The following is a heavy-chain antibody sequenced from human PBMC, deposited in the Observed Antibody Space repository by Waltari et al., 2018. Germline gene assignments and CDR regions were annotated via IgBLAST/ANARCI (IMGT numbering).Heavy chain of an antibody. D-gene: IGHD3-10*01. J-gene: IGHJ4*02. CDR1: GYTFTSYA. V-gene: IGHV1-3*01. Sequence: VQLVQSGAEVKKPGASVKVSCKASGYTFTSYAMHWVRQAPGQRLEWMGWINAGNGNTKYSQKFQGRVTITRDTSASTAYMELSSLRSEDTAVYYCARSYSVRGVIDYWGQGTLVTVSS. CDR2: INAGNGNT. CDR3: ARSYSVRGVIDY.